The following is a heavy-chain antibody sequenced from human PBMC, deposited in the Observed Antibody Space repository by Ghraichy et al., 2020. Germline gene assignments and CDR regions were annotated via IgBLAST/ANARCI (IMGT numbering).Heavy chain of an antibody. V-gene: IGHV1-3*01. D-gene: IGHD6-19*01. J-gene: IGHJ4*02. CDR1: GYIFANYA. CDR2: INPGNGNI. CDR3: ARSPYTSGWYYYFDY. Sequence: ASVKVSCRASGYIFANYAIHWVRQAPGQGLEWMAWINPGNGNIKYSQKFQGRVTVTTDTSANIAYMELSSLRSEDTTVYYCARSPYTSGWYYYFDYWGQGTLVTVSS.